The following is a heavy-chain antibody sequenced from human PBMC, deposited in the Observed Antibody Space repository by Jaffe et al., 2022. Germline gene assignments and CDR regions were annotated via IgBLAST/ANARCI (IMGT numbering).Heavy chain of an antibody. CDR3: ASGSLWFGESFGGY. V-gene: IGHV3-48*03. CDR1: GFTFSSYE. D-gene: IGHD3-10*01. CDR2: ISSSGSTI. J-gene: IGHJ4*02. Sequence: EVQLVESGGGLVQPGGSLRLSCAASGFTFSSYEMNWVRQAPGKGLEWVSYISSSGSTIYYADSVKGRFTISRDNAKNSLYLQMNSLRAEDTAVYYCASGSLWFGESFGGYWGQGTLVTVSS.